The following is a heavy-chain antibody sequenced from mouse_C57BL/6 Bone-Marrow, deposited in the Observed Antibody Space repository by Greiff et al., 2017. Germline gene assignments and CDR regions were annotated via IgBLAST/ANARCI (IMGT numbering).Heavy chain of an antibody. CDR2: IDPNSGGT. CDR1: GYTFTSYW. Sequence: QVQLQQPGAELVKPGASVKLSCKASGYTFTSYWMHWVKQRPGRGLEWIGRIDPNSGGTKYNEKFKSKATLTVDKPSSTAYMQLSSRTSEDSAVYYCARAGSTMVTTEAMDYWGQGTSVTVSS. CDR3: ARAGSTMVTTEAMDY. J-gene: IGHJ4*01. V-gene: IGHV1-72*01. D-gene: IGHD2-2*01.